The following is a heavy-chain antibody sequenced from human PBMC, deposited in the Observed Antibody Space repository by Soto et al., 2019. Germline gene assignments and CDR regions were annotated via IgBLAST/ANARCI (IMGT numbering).Heavy chain of an antibody. CDR2: ISYDGSNK. V-gene: IGHV3-30*18. CDR1: GFTFSSYG. Sequence: VQVLESGGGLVQPGGSLRLSCAASGFTFSSYGMHWVRQAPGKGLEWVAVISYDGSNKYYADSVKGRFTISRDNSKNTLYLQMNSLRAEDTAVYYCAKPRRDVPTDYWGQGTLVTVSS. J-gene: IGHJ4*02. CDR3: AKPRRDVPTDY.